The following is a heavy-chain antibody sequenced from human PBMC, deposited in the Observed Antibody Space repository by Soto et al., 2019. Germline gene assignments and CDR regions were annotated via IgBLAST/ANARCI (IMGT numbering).Heavy chain of an antibody. Sequence: WVWVRQPPGKGLEWIGEIYHSGSTNYNPSLKSRVTISVDKSKNQFSLKLSSVTAADTAVYYCAGRSSSSSGAAYWLGPWGQATLVTVPS. CDR2: IYHSGST. D-gene: IGHD6-6*01. V-gene: IGHV4-4*02. J-gene: IGHJ5*02. CDR3: AGRSSSSSGAAYWLGP.